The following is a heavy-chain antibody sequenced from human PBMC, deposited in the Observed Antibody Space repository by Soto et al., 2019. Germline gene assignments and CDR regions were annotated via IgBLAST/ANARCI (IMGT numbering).Heavy chain of an antibody. D-gene: IGHD4-17*01. CDR1: GGTFFTYA. CDR2: IIPVFNAT. J-gene: IGHJ3*01. CDR3: ARASPNDSGDLEPFDV. Sequence: QVRLVQSGAEVKQPGSSVRVSCKASGGTFFTYAFSWVRQAPGQGLEWMGGIIPVFNATTHALGLEDGLTLTADVSTSTAYMELNSLVPDDTAVDYCARASPNDSGDLEPFDVWGQGTMVTVSS. V-gene: IGHV1-69*12.